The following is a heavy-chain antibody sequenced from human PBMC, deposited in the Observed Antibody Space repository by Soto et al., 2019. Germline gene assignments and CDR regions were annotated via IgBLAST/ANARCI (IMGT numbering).Heavy chain of an antibody. CDR2: ISPIFGTP. V-gene: IGHV1-69*01. D-gene: IGHD1-26*01. Sequence: QVQLVQSGAEVKKPGSSVTVSCKASGCTFSSYTISWVRQAPGQGLEWMAGISPIFGTPIYAQKFQDRDTITADDSTMTADMETNRLTSEDTAGYYCARVGVGSRLSRDYWGQGTPVTIAS. CDR1: GCTFSSYT. CDR3: ARVGVGSRLSRDY. J-gene: IGHJ4*02.